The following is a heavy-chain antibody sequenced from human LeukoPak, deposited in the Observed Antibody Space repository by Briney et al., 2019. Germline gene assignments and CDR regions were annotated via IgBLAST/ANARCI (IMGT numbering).Heavy chain of an antibody. CDR2: FSGSGGST. CDR1: GFTFSSYA. D-gene: IGHD3-22*01. J-gene: IGHJ4*02. V-gene: IGHV3-23*01. CDR3: AKDLESVYYYDSSGYYSRPGYFDY. Sequence: GGSLRLSCAASGFTFSSYAMSWVRQAPGKGLEWVSAFSGSGGSTYYADSVKGRFTISRDNSKNTLYLQMNSLRAEDTAVYYCAKDLESVYYYDSSGYYSRPGYFDYWGQGTLVTVSS.